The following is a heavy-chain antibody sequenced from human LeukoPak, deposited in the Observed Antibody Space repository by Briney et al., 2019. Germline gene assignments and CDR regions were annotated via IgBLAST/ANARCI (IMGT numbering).Heavy chain of an antibody. CDR2: FYTSGST. Sequence: SQTLSLTCTVSGGSISSGSYYWSWIRQPAGKGLEWIGRFYTSGSTNYNPSLKSRVTISVDTSKNQFSLKLSSVTAADTAVYYCARQTYYYDSSGYCWGQGTLVTVSS. V-gene: IGHV4-61*02. J-gene: IGHJ4*02. CDR3: ARQTYYYDSSGYC. CDR1: GGSISSGSYY. D-gene: IGHD3-22*01.